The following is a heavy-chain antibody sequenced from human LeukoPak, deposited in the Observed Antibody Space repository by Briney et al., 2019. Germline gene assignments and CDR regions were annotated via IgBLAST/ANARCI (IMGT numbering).Heavy chain of an antibody. D-gene: IGHD2-8*01. CDR3: ARGKEHCTTSTCFQSYDQ. CDR1: GSTFSSYT. Sequence: SVKVSCKAPGSTFSSYTISWVRQAPGQGLEWMGRIIPIHDITNYAQKFQGRVTITADTSTSTVYMELSSLRSEDTAIYYCARGKEHCTTSTCFQSYDQWGQGALVIVSS. J-gene: IGHJ4*02. CDR2: IIPIHDIT. V-gene: IGHV1-69*02.